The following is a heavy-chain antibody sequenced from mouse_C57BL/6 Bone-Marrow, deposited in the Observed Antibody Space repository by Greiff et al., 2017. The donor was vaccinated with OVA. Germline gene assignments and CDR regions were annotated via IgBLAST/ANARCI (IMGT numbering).Heavy chain of an antibody. J-gene: IGHJ3*01. Sequence: VQLQQPGAELVKPGASVKLSCKASGYTFTSYWMQWVKQRPGQGLEWIGEIDPSDSYTNYNQKFKGKATLTVDTSSSTAYMQLSSLTSEDSAVYDCARGDYPGAWFAYWGQGTLVTVSA. V-gene: IGHV1-50*01. D-gene: IGHD1-1*02. CDR2: IDPSDSYT. CDR1: GYTFTSYW. CDR3: ARGDYPGAWFAY.